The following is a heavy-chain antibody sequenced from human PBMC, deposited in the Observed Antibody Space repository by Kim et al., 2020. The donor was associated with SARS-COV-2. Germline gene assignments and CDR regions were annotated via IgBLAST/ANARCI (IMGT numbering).Heavy chain of an antibody. V-gene: IGHV3-21*01. J-gene: IGHJ6*02. CDR3: AREGIVVVPAATRSYYYYYGMDV. CDR1: GFTSSSYS. Sequence: GGSLRLSCAASGFTSSSYSMNWVRQAPGKGLEWVSSISSSSSYIYYADSVKGRFTISRDNAKNSLYLQMNSLRAEDTAVYYCAREGIVVVPAATRSYYYYYGMDVWGQGTTVTVSS. CDR2: ISSSSSYI. D-gene: IGHD2-2*01.